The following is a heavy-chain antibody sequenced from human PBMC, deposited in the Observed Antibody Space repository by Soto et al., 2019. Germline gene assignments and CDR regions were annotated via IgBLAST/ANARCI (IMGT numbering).Heavy chain of an antibody. V-gene: IGHV4-59*08. D-gene: IGHD5-12*01. Sequence: SETLSLTCTVSGGSISNYYWTWVRQPPGKGLEWIGYIYYSGATNYNPSLESRVTISVDASKNQFSLRLGSVTAADTAVYYCARRRDGYIFDYWGQGTLVTVSS. CDR1: GGSISNYY. CDR3: ARRRDGYIFDY. CDR2: IYYSGAT. J-gene: IGHJ4*02.